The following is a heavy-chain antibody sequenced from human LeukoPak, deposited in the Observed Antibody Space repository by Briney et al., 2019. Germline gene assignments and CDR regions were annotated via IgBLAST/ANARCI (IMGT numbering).Heavy chain of an antibody. V-gene: IGHV1-2*02. Sequence: GASVKVSCKASGYTFTGYYMHWVRQAPGQGLEWMGWINPSSGGTNYAQKFQGRVTMTRDTSISTAYMELSRLRSDDTAVYYCARAQFILSLNYWGQGTLVTVSS. CDR2: INPSSGGT. D-gene: IGHD2-15*01. J-gene: IGHJ4*02. CDR1: GYTFTGYY. CDR3: ARAQFILSLNY.